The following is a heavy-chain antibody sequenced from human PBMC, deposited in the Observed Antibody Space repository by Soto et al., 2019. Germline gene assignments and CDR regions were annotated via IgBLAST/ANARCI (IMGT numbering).Heavy chain of an antibody. Sequence: NPSETLSLTCAVSGGSISSGGHSWSWIRQPPGKGLEWIGYIYHSGSTYYNPPLKSRVTISVDRSKNQFSLKLSSVTAADTAVYYCAGSGYYNNSGMDVWGQGTTVTVSS. CDR1: GGSISSGGHS. J-gene: IGHJ6*02. CDR3: AGSGYYNNSGMDV. V-gene: IGHV4-30-2*01. D-gene: IGHD3-22*01. CDR2: IYHSGST.